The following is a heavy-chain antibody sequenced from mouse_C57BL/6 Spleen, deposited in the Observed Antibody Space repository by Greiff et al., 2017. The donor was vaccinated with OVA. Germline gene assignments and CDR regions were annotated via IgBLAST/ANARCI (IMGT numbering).Heavy chain of an antibody. Sequence: VKLQESGAELARPGASVTLSCKASGYTFTSYGISWVKQRTGQGLEWIGEIYPRSGNTYYNEKFKGKATLTADKSSSTAYMELRSLTSEDSAVYFCAKDSSGYGFAYWGQGTLVTVSA. V-gene: IGHV1-81*01. D-gene: IGHD3-2*02. J-gene: IGHJ3*01. CDR3: AKDSSGYGFAY. CDR2: IYPRSGNT. CDR1: GYTFTSYG.